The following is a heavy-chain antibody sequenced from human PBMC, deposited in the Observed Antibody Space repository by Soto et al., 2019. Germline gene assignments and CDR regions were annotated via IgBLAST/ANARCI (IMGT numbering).Heavy chain of an antibody. D-gene: IGHD6-13*01. J-gene: IGHJ2*01. CDR2: IYYSGST. CDR3: AGGTSSWGRNWYFDL. V-gene: IGHV4-59*01. Sequence: QVQLQESGPGLVKPSETLSLTCTVSGGSINSYYWSWIRQPPGKGLEWIGYIYYSGSTNYKPSLKGRFTISVDAPKNQFSLRLSSVTAADAAVYYCAGGTSSWGRNWYFDLGGRGTLVTVPS. CDR1: GGSINSYY.